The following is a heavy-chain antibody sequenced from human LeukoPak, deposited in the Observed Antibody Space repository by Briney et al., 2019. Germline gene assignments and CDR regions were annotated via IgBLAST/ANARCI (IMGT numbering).Heavy chain of an antibody. Sequence: ASVKVSCKAAGYTFTSYGISWVGQAPGQGLEWMGWISAYNGNTNYAQKPQGRVTMTTDTSTSTAYMELRSLRSDDTAVYYCARDQLDLRFVYYSYHGMDVWGQGTTVTVSS. CDR1: GYTFTSYG. V-gene: IGHV1-18*01. J-gene: IGHJ6*02. D-gene: IGHD1-7*01. CDR3: ARDQLDLRFVYYSYHGMDV. CDR2: ISAYNGNT.